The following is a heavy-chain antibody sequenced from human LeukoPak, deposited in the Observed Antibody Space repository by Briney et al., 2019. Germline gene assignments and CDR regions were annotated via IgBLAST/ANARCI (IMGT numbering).Heavy chain of an antibody. J-gene: IGHJ6*04. CDR2: IYHSGST. Sequence: SGTLSLTCAVSGGSIGSCNWWSWVRQPPGKGLEWIGEIYHSGSTNYNPSLKSRVTISVDKSKNQFSLKLSSVTAADTAVYYCARVSYSYGYGSPDYYYGMDVWGKGTTVTVSS. CDR3: ARVSYSYGYGSPDYYYGMDV. D-gene: IGHD5-18*01. CDR1: GGSIGSCNW. V-gene: IGHV4-4*02.